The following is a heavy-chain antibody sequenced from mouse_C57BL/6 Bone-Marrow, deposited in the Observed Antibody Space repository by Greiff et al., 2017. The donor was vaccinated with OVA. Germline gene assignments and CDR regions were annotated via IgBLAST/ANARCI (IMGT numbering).Heavy chain of an antibody. CDR3: ARQGGNWAWFAY. D-gene: IGHD4-1*01. CDR1: EYEFPSHD. J-gene: IGHJ3*01. Sequence: EVKLVESGGGLVQPGESLKLSCESNEYEFPSHDMSWVRKTPEKRLELVAAINSDGGSTYYPDTMERRFTISRDNTKKTLYLQMSSLTSEDTAVYYCARQGGNWAWFAYWGQGTLVTVSA. V-gene: IGHV5-2*03. CDR2: INSDGGST.